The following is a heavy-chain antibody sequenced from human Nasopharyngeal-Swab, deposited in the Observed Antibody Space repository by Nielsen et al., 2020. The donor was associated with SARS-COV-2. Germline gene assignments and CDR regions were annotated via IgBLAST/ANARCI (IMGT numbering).Heavy chain of an antibody. CDR3: ALLYGSGRGYGMDV. Sequence: GESLKISCAASGFTFSSYEMNWVRQAPGKGLEWVSYISSSGSTIYYGDSVKGRFTISRDNAKNSLYLQMNSLRAEDTAVYYCALLYGSGRGYGMDVWGQGTTVTVSS. V-gene: IGHV3-48*03. CDR1: GFTFSSYE. J-gene: IGHJ6*02. CDR2: ISSSGSTI. D-gene: IGHD3-10*01.